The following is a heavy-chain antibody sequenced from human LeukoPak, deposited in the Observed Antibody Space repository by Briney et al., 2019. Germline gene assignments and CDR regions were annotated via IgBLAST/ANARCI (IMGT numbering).Heavy chain of an antibody. V-gene: IGHV1-2*02. CDR1: GYTFTGYY. CDR3: ARDYYYDSSGYRFDY. Sequence: ASVKVSCKASGYTFTGYYMHWVRQAPGQGLEWMGWINPNSGGTNYAQKFQGRVTMTRDTSISTAYMELSRLRSDDTAVYYCARDYYYDSSGYRFDYWGQGNLVTVSS. J-gene: IGHJ4*02. D-gene: IGHD3-22*01. CDR2: INPNSGGT.